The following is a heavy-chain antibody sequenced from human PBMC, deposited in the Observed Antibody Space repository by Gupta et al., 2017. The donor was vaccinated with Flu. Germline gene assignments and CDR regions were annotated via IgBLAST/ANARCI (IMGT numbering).Heavy chain of an antibody. Sequence: QVQLLQSGAVGKKPGDSVKVSCKASGYTLIDYYMHWGRQAPGQGLELMGRINPKSGVTDYAQKFQGRVTMTRDTSISTTYMEMTRLRSDDTAVYYCARIGSGRLDYDRSYWGQGTLVTVSS. D-gene: IGHD3-22*01. CDR1: GYTLIDYY. V-gene: IGHV1-2*06. CDR3: ARIGSGRLDYDRSY. CDR2: INPKSGVT. J-gene: IGHJ4*02.